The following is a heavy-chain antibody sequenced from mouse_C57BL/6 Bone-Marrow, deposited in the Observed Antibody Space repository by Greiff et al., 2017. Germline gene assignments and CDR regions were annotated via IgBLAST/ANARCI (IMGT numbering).Heavy chain of an antibody. CDR2: IQPNSGST. D-gene: IGHD2-1*01. Sequence: QVQLQQPGAELVKPGASVKLSCKASGYTLTSYWMHWVKQRPGQGLEWIGMIQPNSGSTNYNEKFKSKATLTVDKSSSTAYMKLSSLTSEDSAVYYCFYYGGAMDYWGQGTSVTVSS. J-gene: IGHJ4*01. CDR3: FYYGGAMDY. V-gene: IGHV1-64*01. CDR1: GYTLTSYW.